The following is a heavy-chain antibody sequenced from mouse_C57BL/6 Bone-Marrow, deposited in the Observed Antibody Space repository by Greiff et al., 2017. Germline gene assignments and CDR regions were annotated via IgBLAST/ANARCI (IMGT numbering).Heavy chain of an antibody. J-gene: IGHJ2*01. V-gene: IGHV1-50*01. CDR3: ARGGYYVDY. CDR2: IDPSDSYT. CDR1: GYTFTSYW. Sequence: VQLQQPGAELVKPGASVKLSCKASGYTFTSYWMQWVKQRPGQGLEWIGEIDPSDSYTNYNQKFKGKATLTVDTSSSTAYMQLSSLTSEDSAVYYCARGGYYVDYWGQGTTLTVSS.